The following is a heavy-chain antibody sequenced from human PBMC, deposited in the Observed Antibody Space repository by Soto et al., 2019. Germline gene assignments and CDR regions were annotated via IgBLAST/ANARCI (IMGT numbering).Heavy chain of an antibody. V-gene: IGHV4-39*07. D-gene: IGHD3-10*01. CDR2: IYYSGSS. J-gene: IGHJ4*02. CDR1: GGSISSSSYY. CDR3: AAHSGSTYGPLDY. Sequence: PSETLSLTCTVSGGSISSSSYYWGWIRQPPGKGLEWIGSIYYSGSSYYNPSLKSRVTISVDKWKNQFSLQLRSMTAADTAVYYCAAHSGSTYGPLDYWGQGTQVTVS.